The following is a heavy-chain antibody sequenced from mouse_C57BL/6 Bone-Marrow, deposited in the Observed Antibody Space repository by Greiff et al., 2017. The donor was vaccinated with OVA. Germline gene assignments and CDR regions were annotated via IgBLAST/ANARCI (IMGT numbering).Heavy chain of an antibody. J-gene: IGHJ4*01. CDR1: GFTFSDYG. V-gene: IGHV5-17*01. CDR2: ISSGSSTI. CDR3: ASLIYPYDYAMDY. Sequence: EVKLVESGGGLVKPGGSLKLSCAASGFTFSDYGMHWVRQAPEKGLEWVAYISSGSSTIYYADTVKGRFTISRDNAKNTLFLQRTSLRSEDTAMYYCASLIYPYDYAMDYWGQGTSVTVAS. D-gene: IGHD6-5*01.